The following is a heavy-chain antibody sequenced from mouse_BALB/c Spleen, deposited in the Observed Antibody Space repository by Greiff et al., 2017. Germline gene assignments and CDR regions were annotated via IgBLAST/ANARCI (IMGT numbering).Heavy chain of an antibody. CDR1: GFTFSDYY. CDR2: ISDGGSYT. CDR3: AREYYRYGYYAMDY. J-gene: IGHJ4*01. Sequence: EVKLVESGGGLVKPGGSLKLSCAASGFTFSDYYMYWVRQTPEKRLEWVATISDGGSYTYYPDSVKGRFTISRDNAKNNLYLQMSSLKSEDTAMYYCAREYYRYGYYAMDYWGQGTSVTVSS. V-gene: IGHV5-4*02. D-gene: IGHD2-14*01.